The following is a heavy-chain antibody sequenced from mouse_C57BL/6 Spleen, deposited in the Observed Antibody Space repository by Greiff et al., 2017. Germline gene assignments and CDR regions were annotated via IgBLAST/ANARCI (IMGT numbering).Heavy chain of an antibody. CDR3: AGGLRGWFAY. D-gene: IGHD2-4*01. Sequence: QVQLQQSGPGLVQPSQSLSITCTVSGFSLTSYGVHWVRQSPGKGLEWLGVIWRGGSTDYNAAFISRLSISKDNSKSQVFFKMNSLQADDTAIYYRAGGLRGWFAYWGQGTLVTVSA. CDR1: GFSLTSYG. J-gene: IGHJ3*01. CDR2: IWRGGST. V-gene: IGHV2-2*01.